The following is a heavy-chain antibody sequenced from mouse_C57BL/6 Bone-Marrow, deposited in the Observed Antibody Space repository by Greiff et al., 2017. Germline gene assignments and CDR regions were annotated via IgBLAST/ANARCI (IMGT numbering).Heavy chain of an antibody. J-gene: IGHJ4*01. Sequence: DVQLVESGPGLAKPSQSLSLTCTVTGYSITSDYWNWIRKFPGNKLEYMGYISYSGSTYYNPSHKSRISIIRDTSKYQYYLQLNSVTTEDTATYCCARYTGDAMDYWGQGTSVTVSS. CDR1: GYSITSDY. V-gene: IGHV3-8*01. CDR2: ISYSGST. CDR3: ARYTGDAMDY.